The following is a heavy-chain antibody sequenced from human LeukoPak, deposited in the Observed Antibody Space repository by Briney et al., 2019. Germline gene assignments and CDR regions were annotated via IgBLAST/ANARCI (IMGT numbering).Heavy chain of an antibody. CDR2: ISSSSYT. J-gene: IGHJ4*02. Sequence: PGGSLRLSCAASGFTFSDYYMSWIRQAPGKGLEWVSYISSSSYTNYADSVKGRFTISRDNAKNSLYLQMNSLRAEDTAVYYCARSAGGYSSSWYVDYWGQGTLVTVSS. V-gene: IGHV3-11*06. D-gene: IGHD6-13*01. CDR1: GFTFSDYY. CDR3: ARSAGGYSSSWYVDY.